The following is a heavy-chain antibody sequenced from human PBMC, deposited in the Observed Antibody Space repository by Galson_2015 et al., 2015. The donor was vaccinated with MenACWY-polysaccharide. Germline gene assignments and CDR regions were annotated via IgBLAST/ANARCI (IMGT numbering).Heavy chain of an antibody. D-gene: IGHD2-21*01. CDR1: GFTLSGWW. V-gene: IGHV3-48*02. J-gene: IGHJ4*02. Sequence: SLRLSCAASGFTLSGWWMSWVRQAPGKGLEWVSSISSAGSSIYYADSVKGRFTISRDNAENSLYLQMNSLRDEDTAVYYCAKSLTILDYWGQGTLVTVSS. CDR2: ISSAGSSI. CDR3: AKSLTILDY.